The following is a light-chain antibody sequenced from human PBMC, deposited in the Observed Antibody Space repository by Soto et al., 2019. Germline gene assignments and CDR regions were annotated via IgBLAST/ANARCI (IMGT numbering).Light chain of an antibody. CDR3: AAWDDSLNGLV. CDR2: NNN. V-gene: IGLV1-44*01. J-gene: IGLJ1*01. Sequence: QSVLTQPPSASGTPGQRVTISCSGSSSNIGSNTANWYQQLPGTAPKLLIYNNNQRPSGVPDRFSGSKSGTSASLAISGLQSEYEADYYCAAWDDSLNGLVFGTGTKLTVL. CDR1: SSNIGSNT.